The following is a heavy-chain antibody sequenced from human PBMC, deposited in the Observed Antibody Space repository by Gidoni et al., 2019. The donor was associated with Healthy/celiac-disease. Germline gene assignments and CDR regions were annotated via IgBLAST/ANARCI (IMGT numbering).Heavy chain of an antibody. CDR2: INHSGST. Sequence: QVQLQQWGAGLLKPSETLSLTCAVYGGSFSGYYWSWIRQPPGKGLEWIGEINHSGSTNYNPSLKSRVTISVDTSKNQFSLKLSSVTAADTAVYYCASDYYGSGSYTFWGQGTLVTVSS. D-gene: IGHD3-10*01. CDR3: ASDYYGSGSYTF. V-gene: IGHV4-34*01. CDR1: GGSFSGYY. J-gene: IGHJ4*02.